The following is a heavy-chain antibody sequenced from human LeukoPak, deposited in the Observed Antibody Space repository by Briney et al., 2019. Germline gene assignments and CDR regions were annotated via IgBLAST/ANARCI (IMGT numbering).Heavy chain of an antibody. CDR2: IYYSGST. V-gene: IGHV4-39*07. D-gene: IGHD3-22*01. CDR3: ARDPHYYDSSGYGDDAFDI. Sequence: PSETLSLTCTVSGGSISSSSYYWGWIRQPPGKGLEWIGSIYYSGSTYYNPSLKSRVTISVDTSKNQFSLKLSSVTAADTAVYYCARDPHYYDSSGYGDDAFDIWGQGTMVTVSS. CDR1: GGSISSSSYY. J-gene: IGHJ3*02.